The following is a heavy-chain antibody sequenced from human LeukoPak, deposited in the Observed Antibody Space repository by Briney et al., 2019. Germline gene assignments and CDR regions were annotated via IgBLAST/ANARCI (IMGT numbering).Heavy chain of an antibody. J-gene: IGHJ4*02. CDR3: ALLTPGIAVAGTTEFDY. D-gene: IGHD6-19*01. Sequence: ASVKVYCKASGYTFTGSDYYIHWVRQAPGQGLEWMGWINPNSGGTNYAQKFQGRVTMTRDTSISTAYMELSRLRSDDTAVYYCALLTPGIAVAGTTEFDYWGQGTLVTVSS. CDR2: INPNSGGT. CDR1: GYTFTGSDYY. V-gene: IGHV1-2*02.